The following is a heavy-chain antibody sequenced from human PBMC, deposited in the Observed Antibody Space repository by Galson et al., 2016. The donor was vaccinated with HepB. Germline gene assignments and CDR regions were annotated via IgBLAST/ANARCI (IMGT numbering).Heavy chain of an antibody. CDR2: IYWDDDK. CDR1: GFSLSTSKLG. J-gene: IGHJ5*02. Sequence: PALVKPTQTLTLTCTFSGFSLSTSKLGVGWIRQPPGKALEWLALIYWDDDKRYSPSLKSRLTITKDTSKNQVVLTMTNMDPVDTATYYCAHRLFYENWFDPWGQGTLVIVSS. V-gene: IGHV2-5*02. D-gene: IGHD3-3*01. CDR3: AHRLFYENWFDP.